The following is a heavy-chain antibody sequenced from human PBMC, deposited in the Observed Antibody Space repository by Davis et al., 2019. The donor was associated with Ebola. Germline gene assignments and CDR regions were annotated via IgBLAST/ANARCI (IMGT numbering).Heavy chain of an antibody. V-gene: IGHV3-30*03. CDR2: ISYDGSNK. D-gene: IGHD3-22*01. J-gene: IGHJ3*01. CDR1: AFPFSSYG. CDR3: ARGGYYETTGYSHAAFDV. Sequence: GGSLRLSCAASAFPFSSYGMHWVRQAPGKGLEWVAVISYDGSNKYYADSVKGRFTISRDNSKNTLYLQMNSLRAEDTAIYYCARGGYYETTGYSHAAFDVWGQGTMVTVSS.